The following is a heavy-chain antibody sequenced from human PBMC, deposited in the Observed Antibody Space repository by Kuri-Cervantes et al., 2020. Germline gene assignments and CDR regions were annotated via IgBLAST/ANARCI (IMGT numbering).Heavy chain of an antibody. J-gene: IGHJ6*02. CDR2: IWYDGSNK. D-gene: IGHD6-19*01. CDR1: GFTFSSYG. Sequence: GESLKISCAASGFTFSSYGMHWVRQAPGKGLEWVAVIWYDGSNKYYADSVKGRFTISRDNSKNTLYLQMNSLRAEDTAVYYCARSGIAVAPTDYYGMDVWGQGTTVTVSS. V-gene: IGHV3-33*01. CDR3: ARSGIAVAPTDYYGMDV.